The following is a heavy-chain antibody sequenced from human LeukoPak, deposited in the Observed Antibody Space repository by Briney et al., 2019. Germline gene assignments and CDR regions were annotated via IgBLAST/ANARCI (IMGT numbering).Heavy chain of an antibody. CDR3: ARDRDSYGQMDV. D-gene: IGHD5-18*01. Sequence: GGSLRLSCAASGFTFSSSWMHWVRQAPGKGLVWVSRINSDGSITQYGDSVKGRFTISRDNAKNTLYLQMHSLGADDTAVYYCARDRDSYGQMDVWGQGTTVTVSS. V-gene: IGHV3-74*03. CDR2: INSDGSIT. J-gene: IGHJ6*02. CDR1: GFTFSSSW.